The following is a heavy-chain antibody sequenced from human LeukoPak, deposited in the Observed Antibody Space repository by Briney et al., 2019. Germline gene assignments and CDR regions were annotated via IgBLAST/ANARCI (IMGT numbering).Heavy chain of an antibody. J-gene: IGHJ4*02. CDR2: VSYSGST. CDR3: VRHGTQKYVADY. V-gene: IGHV4-59*08. CDR1: GGSISTYY. Sequence: SETLSLTCTVSGGSISTYYWSWIRQPPGKGLEWIGYVSYSGSTNYNPSLKSRVTISVDTSKNQFSLKLSSVTAPDTAVYYCVRHGTQKYVADYWGQGTLVTVSS. D-gene: IGHD1-1*01.